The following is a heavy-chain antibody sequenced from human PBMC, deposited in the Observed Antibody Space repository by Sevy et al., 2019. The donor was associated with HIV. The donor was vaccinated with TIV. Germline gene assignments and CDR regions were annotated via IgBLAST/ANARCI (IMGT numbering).Heavy chain of an antibody. CDR1: GFTFRNYA. CDR3: AGGYCSGGNCYPHNWFDP. Sequence: GGSLRLSCAASGFTFRNYAMSWVRQAPGKGLEWVSAISESGDNTYYADSVKGRITISRDNSKNTLYLQMKSLSAEDTAVYYGAGGYCSGGNCYPHNWFDPWGQGTLVTVSS. CDR2: ISESGDNT. V-gene: IGHV3-23*01. D-gene: IGHD2-15*01. J-gene: IGHJ5*02.